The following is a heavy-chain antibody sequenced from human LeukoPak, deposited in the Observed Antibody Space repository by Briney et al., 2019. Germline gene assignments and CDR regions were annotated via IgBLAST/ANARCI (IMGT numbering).Heavy chain of an antibody. Sequence: GGSLRLSCAASGFTFSSYGMHWVRQAPGKGLEWVAVISYDGSNKYYADSVKGRFTISRDNSKNTLYLQMNSLRAEDTAVYYCARDFDYYGSGSYSGWGQGTLVTVSS. CDR1: GFTFSSYG. CDR3: ARDFDYYGSGSYSG. D-gene: IGHD3-10*01. J-gene: IGHJ4*02. CDR2: ISYDGSNK. V-gene: IGHV3-30*03.